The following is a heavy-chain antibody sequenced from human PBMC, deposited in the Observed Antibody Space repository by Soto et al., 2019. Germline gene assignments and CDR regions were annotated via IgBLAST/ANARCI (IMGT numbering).Heavy chain of an antibody. J-gene: IGHJ6*03. V-gene: IGHV3-23*01. CDR3: AKGVDSGYDFFSYYYYMDV. CDR2: ISGSGGST. D-gene: IGHD5-12*01. CDR1: GFTFSSYA. Sequence: GGSLRRSCAASGFTFSSYAMSWVRQAPGKGLEWVSAISGSGGSTYYADSVKGRFTISRDNSKNTLYLQMNSLRAEDTAVYYCAKGVDSGYDFFSYYYYMDVWGKGTTVTVSS.